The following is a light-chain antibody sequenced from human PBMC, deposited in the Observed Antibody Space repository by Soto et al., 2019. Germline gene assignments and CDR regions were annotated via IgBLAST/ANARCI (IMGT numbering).Light chain of an antibody. CDR3: QQRSNWPAWT. J-gene: IGKJ1*01. CDR2: GDS. V-gene: IGKV3D-15*01. Sequence: EIVMTQSPATLSVSPGERATLSCRASQTITTNLAWYQQKSGQAPRLLIYGDSTRATGIPARFIGSASGTEFTLTISSLEPEDFAVYYCQQRSNWPAWTFGQGTKVDI. CDR1: QTITTN.